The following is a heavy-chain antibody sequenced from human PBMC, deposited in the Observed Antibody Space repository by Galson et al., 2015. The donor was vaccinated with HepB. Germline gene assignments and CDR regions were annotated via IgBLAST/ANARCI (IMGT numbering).Heavy chain of an antibody. J-gene: IGHJ4*02. CDR1: GFTFSNYA. Sequence: SLRLSCAASGFTFSNYAMHWVRQAPGKGLEWVAVISYDGTNTYYADSVKGRFAISRDNSKNTLYVQMSSLSVEDTAVYYCAKGIQRSSVGYFDYWGQGTLVTVSS. CDR2: ISYDGTNT. D-gene: IGHD6-6*01. V-gene: IGHV3-30*18. CDR3: AKGIQRSSVGYFDY.